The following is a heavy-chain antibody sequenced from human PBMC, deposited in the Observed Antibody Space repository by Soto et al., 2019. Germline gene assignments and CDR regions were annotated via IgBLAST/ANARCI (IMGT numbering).Heavy chain of an antibody. V-gene: IGHV3-23*01. CDR1: GFICSSYD. J-gene: IGHJ3*02. CDR3: AKATATGGGAFDI. Sequence: GGSLRLSCAASGFICSSYDMSWVRQAPGKGLEWVSTILVDGRTFYVDSVKGRFTISRDSSQNTVYLQMNSLTAGDTALYYCAKATATGGGAFDICGQGTMVTVSS. CDR2: ILVDGRT. D-gene: IGHD2-8*02.